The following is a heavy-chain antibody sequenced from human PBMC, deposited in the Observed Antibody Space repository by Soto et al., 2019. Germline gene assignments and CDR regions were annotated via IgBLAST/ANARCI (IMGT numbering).Heavy chain of an antibody. V-gene: IGHV3-21*01. CDR2: ISSSSSYI. CDR1: GFTFSSYS. J-gene: IGHJ5*02. D-gene: IGHD2-15*01. Sequence: PGGSLRLSCAASGFTFSSYSMNWVRQAPGKGLEWVSSISSSSSYIYYADSVKGRFTISRDNAKNSLYLQMNSLRAEDTAVYYCASLITVVPSYNWFDPWGQGTLVTVSS. CDR3: ASLITVVPSYNWFDP.